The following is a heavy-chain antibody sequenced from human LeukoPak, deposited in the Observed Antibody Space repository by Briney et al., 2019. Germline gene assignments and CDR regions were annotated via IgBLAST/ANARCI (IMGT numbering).Heavy chain of an antibody. J-gene: IGHJ4*02. V-gene: IGHV4-59*08. Sequence: SETLSLTCTVSGGSTSSYYWSWIRQPPGKGLEWIGYIYYSGSTNYNPSLKSRVTISVDTSKNQFSLKLSSVTAADTAVYYCARQTYYDFWSGYLDYWGQGTLVTVSS. CDR2: IYYSGST. D-gene: IGHD3-3*01. CDR3: ARQTYYDFWSGYLDY. CDR1: GGSTSSYY.